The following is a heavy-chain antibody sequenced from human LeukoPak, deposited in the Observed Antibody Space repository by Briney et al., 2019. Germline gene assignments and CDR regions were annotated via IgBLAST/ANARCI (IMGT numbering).Heavy chain of an antibody. V-gene: IGHV4-39*07. D-gene: IGHD3-16*02. Sequence: SETLSLTCTVSGGSISSSSYYWGWIRQPPGKGLEWIGSIYYSGRTYYNPSLTTRVTISVDTYKNQFSLKLSSVTAADTAVYYCARDWYYVWGSYRSTTPTNDYWGQGTLVTVSS. CDR1: GGSISSSSYY. CDR2: IYYSGRT. CDR3: ARDWYYVWGSYRSTTPTNDY. J-gene: IGHJ4*02.